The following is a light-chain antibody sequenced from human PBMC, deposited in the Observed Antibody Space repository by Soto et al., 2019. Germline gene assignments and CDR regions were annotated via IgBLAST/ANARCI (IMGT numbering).Light chain of an antibody. CDR3: QQYQNFIT. CDR2: KAS. V-gene: IGKV1-5*03. J-gene: IGKJ5*01. CDR1: QSIGHW. Sequence: DLQMTQSPSTLSASVGDRVTITCRASQSIGHWLAWYQQKPGQPPKLLIYKASSLETEVPSRFSGSGSGTEFTLTISSLEPDDFATYYCQQYQNFITFGQGTRLEIK.